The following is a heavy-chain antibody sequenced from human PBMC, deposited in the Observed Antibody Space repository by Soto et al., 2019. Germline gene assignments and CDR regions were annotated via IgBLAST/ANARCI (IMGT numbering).Heavy chain of an antibody. CDR1: GFIFSGYA. Sequence: PGGSLRLSCVGSGFIFSGYAMSWVRQAPGKGLEWVSAISRGGDVTYYADSVKGRFTISRDNSKNTLYLQMNSLRPEDRAVYYCARDRRQQLVPLDYWGQGTLVTVSS. D-gene: IGHD6-13*01. CDR3: ARDRRQQLVPLDY. J-gene: IGHJ4*02. V-gene: IGHV3-23*01. CDR2: ISRGGDVT.